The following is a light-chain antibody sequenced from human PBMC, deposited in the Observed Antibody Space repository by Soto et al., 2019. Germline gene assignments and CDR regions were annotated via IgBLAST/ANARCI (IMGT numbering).Light chain of an antibody. V-gene: IGKV1-6*01. CDR2: AAS. J-gene: IGKJ4*01. CDR3: LQDYFYPLS. Sequence: AIPMTQSPSSLSASVGDRVIITCRASQGIGNHLDWYQQKPGKAPKLLITAASNLESGVPSRFSGSGSGTGFTLTISSLQPEDFATYYCLQDYFYPLSFGGGTKVEIK. CDR1: QGIGNH.